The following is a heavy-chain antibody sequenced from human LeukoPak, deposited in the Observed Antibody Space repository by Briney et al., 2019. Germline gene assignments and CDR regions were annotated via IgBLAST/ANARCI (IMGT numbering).Heavy chain of an antibody. CDR2: IYYSGST. V-gene: IGHV4-39*07. Sequence: SETLSLTCTVSGGSISSSSYYWGWIRQPPGKGLEWIGSIYYSGSTYYNPSLKSRVTISVDTSKNQFSLKLSSVTAADTAVYYCARAVTMIPRRYYFDYWGQGTLVTVSS. CDR1: GGSISSSSYY. D-gene: IGHD3-22*01. CDR3: ARAVTMIPRRYYFDY. J-gene: IGHJ4*02.